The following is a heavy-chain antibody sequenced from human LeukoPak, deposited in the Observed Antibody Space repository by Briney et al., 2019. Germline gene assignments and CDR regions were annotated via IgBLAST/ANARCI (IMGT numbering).Heavy chain of an antibody. D-gene: IGHD3-16*01. V-gene: IGHV3-30*02. J-gene: IGHJ6*03. CDR1: GFTFSSYG. Sequence: PGGSLRLSCAASGFTFSSYGMHWVRQAPGKGLEWVAFIRYDGSNKYYADSVKGRFTISRDNSKNTLYLQMNSLRAEDTAVYYCAKDPTSPYYYYYCYMDVWGKGTTVTVSS. CDR3: AKDPTSPYYYYYCYMDV. CDR2: IRYDGSNK.